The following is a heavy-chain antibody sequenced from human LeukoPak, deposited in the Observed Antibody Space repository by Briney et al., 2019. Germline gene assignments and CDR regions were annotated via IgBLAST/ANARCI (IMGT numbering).Heavy chain of an antibody. J-gene: IGHJ6*03. CDR3: ARDGELLWFGNVDYYYMDV. D-gene: IGHD3-10*01. Sequence: GGSLRLSCAASGFTFSRYWMSWVRQAPGKGLEWVANINQDGSEKHYVDSVRGRFTISRDNAKNSLHLQMNGLRAEDTAVYHCARDGELLWFGNVDYYYMDVWGKGTTVTISS. CDR2: INQDGSEK. CDR1: GFTFSRYW. V-gene: IGHV3-7*01.